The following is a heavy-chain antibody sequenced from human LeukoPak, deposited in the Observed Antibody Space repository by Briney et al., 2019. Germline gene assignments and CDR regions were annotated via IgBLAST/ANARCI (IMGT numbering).Heavy chain of an antibody. CDR2: ISYDGSNK. J-gene: IGHJ6*02. CDR3: TSGWYLYYYYGMDV. Sequence: PGRSLRLSCAASGFTFSSYAMHWVRQAPGKGLEWVAVISYDGSNKYYADSVKGRFTISRDNSKNTLYLQMNSLRAEDTAVYYCTSGWYLYYYYGMDVWGQGTTVTVSS. V-gene: IGHV3-30-3*01. D-gene: IGHD6-19*01. CDR1: GFTFSSYA.